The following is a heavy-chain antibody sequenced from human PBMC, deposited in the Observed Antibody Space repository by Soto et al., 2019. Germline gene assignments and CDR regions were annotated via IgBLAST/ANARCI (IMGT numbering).Heavy chain of an antibody. CDR1: GFTFSSYA. D-gene: IGHD2-2*01. V-gene: IGHV3-23*01. J-gene: IGHJ6*02. Sequence: LRLSCAASGFTFSSYAMSWVRQAPGKGLEWVSAISGSGGSTYYADSVKGRFTISRDNSKNTLYLQMNSLRAEDTAVYYCAKDLGCSSTSCYPPHHYYYYGMDVWGQGTTVTVS. CDR3: AKDLGCSSTSCYPPHHYYYYGMDV. CDR2: ISGSGGST.